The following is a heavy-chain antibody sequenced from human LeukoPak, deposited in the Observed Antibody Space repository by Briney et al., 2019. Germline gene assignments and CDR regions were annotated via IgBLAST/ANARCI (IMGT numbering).Heavy chain of an antibody. CDR1: GGSISSYY. CDR2: IYYSGST. J-gene: IGHJ5*02. Sequence: ASETLSLTCTVSGGSISSYYWSWIRQPPGKGLEWIGYIYYSGSTNYNPSLKSRVTISVDTSKNQFSLKLSSVTAADTAVYYCARAQGWFDPWGQGTLVTVSS. CDR3: ARAQGWFDP. V-gene: IGHV4-59*01.